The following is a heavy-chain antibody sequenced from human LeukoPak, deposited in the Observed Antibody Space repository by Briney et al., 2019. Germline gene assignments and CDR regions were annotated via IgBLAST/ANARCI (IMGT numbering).Heavy chain of an antibody. D-gene: IGHD7-27*01. CDR3: AKDLGYYFDY. J-gene: IGHJ4*02. CDR2: ISWNSGSM. CDR1: RDSINSDY. V-gene: IGHV3-9*01. Sequence: LSLTCTVSRDSINSDYWSWIRQPPGKGLDWVSGISWNSGSMDYADSVKGRFTISRDNAKNSLYLQMNSLRAEDTALYYCAKDLGYYFDYWGQGTLVTVSS.